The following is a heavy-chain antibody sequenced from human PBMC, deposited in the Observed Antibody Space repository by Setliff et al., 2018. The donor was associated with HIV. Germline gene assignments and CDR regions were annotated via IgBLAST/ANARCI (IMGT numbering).Heavy chain of an antibody. D-gene: IGHD6-13*01. Sequence: PSETLSLTCTVSGVSISNYYWSWIRQPPGKGLEWIGFIYNNATTNYNPSLKSRVTMSLDTSKNQLSLKLTSVTAADTAVYYCVTSSSWSSRLNFWGQGTTVTVSS. J-gene: IGHJ6*02. CDR1: GVSISNYY. CDR2: IYNNATT. CDR3: VTSSSWSSRLNF. V-gene: IGHV4-59*01.